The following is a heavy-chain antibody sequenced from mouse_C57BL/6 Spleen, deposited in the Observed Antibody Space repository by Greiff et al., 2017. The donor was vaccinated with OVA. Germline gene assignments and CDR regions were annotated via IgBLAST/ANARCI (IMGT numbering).Heavy chain of an antibody. CDR1: GYAFSSSW. D-gene: IGHD1-1*01. CDR3: ASYYGSPYYFDY. Sequence: QVQLQQSGPELVKPGASVKISCKASGYAFSSSWMNWVKQRPGKGLEWIGRIYPGDGDTNYNGKFKGKATLTADKSSSTAYMQLSSLTSEDSAVYFCASYYGSPYYFDYWGQGTTLTVSS. CDR2: IYPGDGDT. V-gene: IGHV1-82*01. J-gene: IGHJ2*01.